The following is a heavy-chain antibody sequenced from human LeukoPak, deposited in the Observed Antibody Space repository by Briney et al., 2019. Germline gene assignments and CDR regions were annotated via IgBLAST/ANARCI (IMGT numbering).Heavy chain of an antibody. CDR1: GGSFSGYY. CDR2: IKKTGSET. V-gene: IGHV3-7*01. CDR3: AREDGYCSGGNCYSYFDS. Sequence: ETLSLTCAVYGGSFSGYYWSWVRQAPGKGLEWVAYIKKTGSETYYVDSVKGRFTITRDNTRNSLFLQMYSLRAEDTAVYFCAREDGYCSGGNCYSYFDSWGQGTLVTVSS. D-gene: IGHD2-15*01. J-gene: IGHJ4*02.